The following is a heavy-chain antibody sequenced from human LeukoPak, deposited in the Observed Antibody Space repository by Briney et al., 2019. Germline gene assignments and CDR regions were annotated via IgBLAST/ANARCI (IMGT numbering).Heavy chain of an antibody. CDR3: AKRLSAAADCFDY. J-gene: IGHJ4*02. CDR2: IRYDGSNK. Sequence: PGGSLRLSCAASGFTFSSYGMHWVRQAPGKGLEWVAFIRYDGSNKYYADSVKGRFTISRDNSKNTLYLQMNSLRAEDTAVYYCAKRLSAAADCFDYWGQGTLVTVSS. V-gene: IGHV3-30*02. CDR1: GFTFSSYG. D-gene: IGHD6-13*01.